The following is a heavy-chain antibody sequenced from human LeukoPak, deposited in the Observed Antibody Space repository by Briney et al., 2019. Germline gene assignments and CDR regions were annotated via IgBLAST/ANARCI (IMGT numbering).Heavy chain of an antibody. CDR1: GFTFSRYW. CDR3: ASIYGMDV. V-gene: IGHV3-7*05. J-gene: IGHJ6*02. Sequence: GGSLRLSCAASGFTFSRYWMSWVRQAPGKGPEWVANIKQDGSEKRYVDSVKGRFTISRDNAKNSVHLQMNSLRAEDTAVYYCASIYGMDVWGQGTTVTVSS. CDR2: IKQDGSEK.